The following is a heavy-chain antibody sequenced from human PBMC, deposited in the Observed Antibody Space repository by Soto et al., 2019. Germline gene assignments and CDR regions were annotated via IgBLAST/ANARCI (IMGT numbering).Heavy chain of an antibody. V-gene: IGHV1-69*12. CDR2: IIPIFGTA. D-gene: IGHD3-22*01. CDR3: ARDNSYDSSGYYAYLDL. CDR1: GGTFSSYA. Sequence: QVQLVQSGAEVKKPGSSVKVSCKASGGTFSSYAISWVRQAPGQGLEWMGGIIPIFGTANYAQKFQGRVTITADESTSTAYMELSSLRSEDTAVYYCARDNSYDSSGYYAYLDLWGRGTLVTVSS. J-gene: IGHJ2*01.